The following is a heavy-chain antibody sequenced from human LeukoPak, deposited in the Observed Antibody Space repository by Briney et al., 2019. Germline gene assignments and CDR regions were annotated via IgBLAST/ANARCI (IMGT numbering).Heavy chain of an antibody. CDR1: GGSISNYH. CDR3: ARSLIAAPYHYYMDV. CDR2: IYTSGST. J-gene: IGHJ6*03. Sequence: SETLSLTCDVSGGSISNYHWSWIRQPAGKGLEWIGRIYTSGSTNYNPSLKSRVTMSIDTSKNQFSLNLNSVTAADTAFYYCARSLIAAPYHYYMDVWGKGTTVTVSS. V-gene: IGHV4-4*07. D-gene: IGHD6-13*01.